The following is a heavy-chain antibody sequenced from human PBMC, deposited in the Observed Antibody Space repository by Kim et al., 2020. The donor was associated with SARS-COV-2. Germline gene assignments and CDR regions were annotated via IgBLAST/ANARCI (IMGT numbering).Heavy chain of an antibody. Sequence: SRVTISVDTSKNQFSLKLSSVTAADTAVYYCARERTYYYDSSGVGYAFDIWGQGTMVTVSS. J-gene: IGHJ3*02. CDR3: ARERTYYYDSSGVGYAFDI. D-gene: IGHD3-22*01. V-gene: IGHV4-59*01.